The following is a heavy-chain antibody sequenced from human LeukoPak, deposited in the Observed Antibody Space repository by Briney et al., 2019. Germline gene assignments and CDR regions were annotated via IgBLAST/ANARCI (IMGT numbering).Heavy chain of an antibody. Sequence: GGSLRLSCAASGFTVSSNYMNWVRQAPGKGLEWVSVIYSGGSTYYADSVKGRFTISRDNSKNTLYLQMNSLRAEDAAVYYCAKVAEVGATGYYYYMDVWGKGTTVTVSS. V-gene: IGHV3-66*01. D-gene: IGHD1-26*01. CDR3: AKVAEVGATGYYYYMDV. CDR1: GFTVSSNY. J-gene: IGHJ6*03. CDR2: IYSGGST.